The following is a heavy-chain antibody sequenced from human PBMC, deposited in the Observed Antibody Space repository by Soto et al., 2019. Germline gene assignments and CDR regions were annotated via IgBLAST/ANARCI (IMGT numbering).Heavy chain of an antibody. D-gene: IGHD1-1*01. CDR1: GFTFSSYG. CDR2: IWYDGSNK. Sequence: GGSLRLSCAASGFTFSSYGMHWVRQAPGKGLEWVAVIWYDGSNKYYADSVKGRFTISRDNSKNTLYLQMNSLRAGDTAVYYCAREGTDETYYYYGKDVWGQGTTVTVSS. CDR3: AREGTDETYYYYGKDV. J-gene: IGHJ6*02. V-gene: IGHV3-33*01.